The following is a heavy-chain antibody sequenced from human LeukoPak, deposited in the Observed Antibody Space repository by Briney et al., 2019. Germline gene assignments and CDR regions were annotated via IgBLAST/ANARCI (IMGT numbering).Heavy chain of an antibody. D-gene: IGHD3-16*01. Sequence: SETLSLTCTVSGGSIFSSNSYWGWIRQPPGKGLEWIGSIYYSGSTYYNPSLKSRVTISVDTSKNQFSLKLSSVTAADTAVYYCARAGGGEGGAFDIWGQGTMVTVSS. CDR1: GGSIFSSNSY. CDR3: ARAGGGEGGAFDI. CDR2: IYYSGST. J-gene: IGHJ3*02. V-gene: IGHV4-39*07.